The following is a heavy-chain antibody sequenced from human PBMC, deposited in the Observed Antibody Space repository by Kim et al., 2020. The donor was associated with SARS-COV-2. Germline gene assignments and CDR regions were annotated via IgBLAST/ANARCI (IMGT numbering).Heavy chain of an antibody. CDR3: ARASSWRYNWFDP. Sequence: DNPALKSRVTISVDTSKNQCSLRLSSVTAADTAVYYCARASSWRYNWFDPWGQGTLVTVSS. D-gene: IGHD6-13*01. V-gene: IGHV4-31*02. J-gene: IGHJ5*02.